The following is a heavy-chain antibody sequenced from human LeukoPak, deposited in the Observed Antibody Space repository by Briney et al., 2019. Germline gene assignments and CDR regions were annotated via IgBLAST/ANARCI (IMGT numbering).Heavy chain of an antibody. CDR2: ISAYNGNT. V-gene: IGHV1-18*04. D-gene: IGHD3-3*01. CDR1: GYTFTSYY. CDR3: ARGGYYDVRSGYYTFDP. Sequence: ASVKVSCKASGYTFTSYYMHWVRQAPGQGLEWMGWISAYNGNTNYAQKLQGRVTMTTDTSTSTAYMELRSLRSDDTAVYYCARGGYYDVRSGYYTFDPWGQGTLVTVSS. J-gene: IGHJ5*02.